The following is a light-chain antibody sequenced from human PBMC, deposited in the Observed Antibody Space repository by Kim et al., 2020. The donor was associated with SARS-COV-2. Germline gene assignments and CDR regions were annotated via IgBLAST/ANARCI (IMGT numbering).Light chain of an antibody. CDR2: DVS. Sequence: LTQPRSVSGSPGQSVTISCTGTSSDVGGYNYVSWYQQHPGKAPKLMIYDVSKRPSGVPDRFSGSKSGNTASLTISGLQAEDEADYYCCSYAGSSLVFGTGTKVTVL. V-gene: IGLV2-11*01. J-gene: IGLJ1*01. CDR1: SSDVGGYNY. CDR3: CSYAGSSLV.